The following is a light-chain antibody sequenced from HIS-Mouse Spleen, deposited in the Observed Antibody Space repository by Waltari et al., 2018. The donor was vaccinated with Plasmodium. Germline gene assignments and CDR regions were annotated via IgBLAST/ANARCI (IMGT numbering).Light chain of an antibody. CDR1: SSDVGSYNL. CDR3: CSYAGSSTFVV. V-gene: IGLV2-23*03. J-gene: IGLJ2*01. Sequence: QSALTQPASVSGSPGQSITISCTGTSSDVGSYNLVSWYQQHPGKAPTLVIYEGSKRPSGVSNRSSGSKSVNPASLTIAGLQAEDEADYYCCSYAGSSTFVVFGGGTKLTVL. CDR2: EGS.